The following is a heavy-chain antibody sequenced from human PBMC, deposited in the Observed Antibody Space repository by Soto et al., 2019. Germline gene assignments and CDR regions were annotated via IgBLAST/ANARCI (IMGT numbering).Heavy chain of an antibody. CDR2: IYPTGST. CDR1: GGSFSSYY. CDR3: ATGRSEIVPGAMDT. D-gene: IGHD2-2*01. V-gene: IGHV4-4*07. Sequence: QVQLQESGPGLVKPSETVSLSCTVSGGSFSSYYCNWVRKSAGKGLEWIGRIYPTGSTTYNPSLKSRLTMSVDTSKNQFSLRLTSMTAADTAVYYCATGRSEIVPGAMDTWGQGTLVTVSS. J-gene: IGHJ5*02.